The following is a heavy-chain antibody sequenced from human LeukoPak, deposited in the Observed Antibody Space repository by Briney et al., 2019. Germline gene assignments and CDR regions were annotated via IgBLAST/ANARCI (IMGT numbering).Heavy chain of an antibody. CDR1: GFTVSSNY. Sequence: LTGGSLRLSCAASGFTVSSNYMSWVRQAPGKGLEWVSVIYTGGTTHYADSLKDRFTISRDDSKNTLYLQMNSLRAEDTAVYYCASDSSSYYFEVWGQGTLVTVSS. J-gene: IGHJ4*02. CDR2: IYTGGTT. CDR3: ASDSSSYYFEV. D-gene: IGHD6-6*01. V-gene: IGHV3-66*01.